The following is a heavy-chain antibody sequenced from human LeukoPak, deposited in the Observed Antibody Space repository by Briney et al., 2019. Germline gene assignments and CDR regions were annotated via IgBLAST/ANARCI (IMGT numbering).Heavy chain of an antibody. CDR2: IYPGDSDT. Sequence: GASLKISCKGSGYSFTSYWIGWVRQMPGKGLEWMGIIYPGDSDTGYSPSFQGQVTISADKSISTAYLQWSSLKASDTAMYYCARHYSSGWTTYYYYYMDVWGKGTTVTVSS. CDR1: GYSFTSYW. J-gene: IGHJ6*03. CDR3: ARHYSSGWTTYYYYYMDV. V-gene: IGHV5-51*01. D-gene: IGHD6-19*01.